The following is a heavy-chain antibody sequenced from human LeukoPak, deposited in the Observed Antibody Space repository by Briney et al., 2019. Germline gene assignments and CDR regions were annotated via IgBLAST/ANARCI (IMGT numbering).Heavy chain of an antibody. J-gene: IGHJ5*02. CDR2: IYYSGST. CDR1: GGSISSRSYY. D-gene: IGHD4-23*01. CDR3: AKNASTVVTPGGWFDP. Sequence: PSETLSLTCTVSGGSISSRSYYWGWIRQPPGNGLEWIGSIYYSGSTYYNPSLKSRVTISVDTSKNQFSLRLSSVTAADTAVYYCAKNASTVVTPGGWFDPWGQGTLVTVSS. V-gene: IGHV4-39*01.